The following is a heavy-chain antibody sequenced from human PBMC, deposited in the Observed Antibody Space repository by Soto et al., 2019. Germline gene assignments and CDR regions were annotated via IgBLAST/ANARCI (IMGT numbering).Heavy chain of an antibody. CDR1: GGSISSGGYY. D-gene: IGHD3-3*01. V-gene: IGHV4-31*03. CDR3: ARTYDFWSGYNSYYYIDV. J-gene: IGHJ6*03. CDR2: IYYSGST. Sequence: SETLSLTCTVSGGSISSGGYYWSWIRQHPGKGLEWIGYIYYSGSTYYNPSLKSRVTISVDTSKNQFSLKLSSVTAADTAVYYCARTYDFWSGYNSYYYIDVWGKGTTVTVSS.